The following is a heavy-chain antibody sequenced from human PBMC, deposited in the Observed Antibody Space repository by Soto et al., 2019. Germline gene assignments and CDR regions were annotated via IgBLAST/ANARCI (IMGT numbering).Heavy chain of an antibody. Sequence: GGSLRLSCAASGFTFSSYAMSWVRQAPGKGLEWVSAISGSGGSTYYADSVKGRFTISRDNSKNTLYLQMNSLRAEDTAVYYCAKDYMITFGGVIVIRLGYWGQGTLVTVSS. J-gene: IGHJ4*02. CDR1: GFTFSSYA. CDR3: AKDYMITFGGVIVIRLGY. CDR2: ISGSGGST. V-gene: IGHV3-23*01. D-gene: IGHD3-16*02.